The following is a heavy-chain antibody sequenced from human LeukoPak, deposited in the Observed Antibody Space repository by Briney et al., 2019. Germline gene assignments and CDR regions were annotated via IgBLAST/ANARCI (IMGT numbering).Heavy chain of an antibody. CDR3: ARAGYCSSTSCYFDY. CDR1: GGSISSYY. V-gene: IGHV4-59*01. Sequence: TSETLSLTCTVSGGSISSYYWSWIRQPPGKGLEWIGYIYYSGSTNCNPSPKSRVTISVDTSKNQFSLKLSSVTAADTAVYYCARAGYCSSTSCYFDYWGQGTLVTVSS. D-gene: IGHD2-2*01. J-gene: IGHJ4*02. CDR2: IYYSGST.